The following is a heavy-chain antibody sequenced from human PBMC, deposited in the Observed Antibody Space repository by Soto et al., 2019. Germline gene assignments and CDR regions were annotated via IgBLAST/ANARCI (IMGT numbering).Heavy chain of an antibody. Sequence: ASVKVSCKAAGYTFTGYYLHWLRQAPGQGLEWLGWISPNSGDTDSAQKFPGRVTMTRDTSINTVFMELSRLRSDDTAVYYCARGHQLRPGNNWFDPLGPGNPGHRLL. CDR3: ARGHQLRPGNNWFDP. J-gene: IGHJ5*02. D-gene: IGHD3-3*01. V-gene: IGHV1-2*02. CDR2: ISPNSGDT. CDR1: GYTFTGYY.